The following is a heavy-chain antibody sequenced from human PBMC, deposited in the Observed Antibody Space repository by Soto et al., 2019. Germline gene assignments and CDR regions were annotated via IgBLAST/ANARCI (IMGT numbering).Heavy chain of an antibody. V-gene: IGHV4-30-4*01. CDR3: ARGWDYGDYYYYGMDV. CDR1: GGSISSGDYY. CDR2: IYYSGST. D-gene: IGHD4-17*01. Sequence: SETLSLTCTVSGGSISSGDYYWSWIRQPPGKGLEWIGYIYYSGSTYYNPSLKSRVTISVDTSKNQFSLKLSSVTAADTAVYYCARGWDYGDYYYYGMDVWGQGTTVTVSS. J-gene: IGHJ6*02.